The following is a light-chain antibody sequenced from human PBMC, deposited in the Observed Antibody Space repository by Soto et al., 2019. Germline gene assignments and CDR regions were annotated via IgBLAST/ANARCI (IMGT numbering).Light chain of an antibody. CDR3: SSYTSSSTLYV. V-gene: IGLV2-14*01. Sequence: QSALTQPASVSGSPGQSITISCTGTSSDVGGYNYVSWYQQHPGKAPKLMIYEVSNRPSGVSSRFSGSKSGNTASLTISGPQAEDEADYYCSSYTSSSTLYVFGTGTKVTVL. J-gene: IGLJ1*01. CDR2: EVS. CDR1: SSDVGGYNY.